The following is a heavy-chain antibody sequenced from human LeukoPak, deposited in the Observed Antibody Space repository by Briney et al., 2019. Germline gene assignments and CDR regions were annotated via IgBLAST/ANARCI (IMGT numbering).Heavy chain of an antibody. D-gene: IGHD3-16*02. Sequence: AAVKVSCKASGYTFTTFGIHWVRQAPGQRPEWMGWSNVGNGNTKYSQKFQGRVTIARETSASTAYMELSSLTSEDTAVYYCARTSLSAYDYWGQGTLVTVFS. V-gene: IGHV1-3*01. CDR1: GYTFTTFG. J-gene: IGHJ4*02. CDR3: ARTSLSAYDY. CDR2: SNVGNGNT.